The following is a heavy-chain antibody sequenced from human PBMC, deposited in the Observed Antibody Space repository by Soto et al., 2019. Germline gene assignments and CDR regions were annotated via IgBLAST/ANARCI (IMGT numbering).Heavy chain of an antibody. Sequence: LRLSCAASGFTFSSYAMSWVRQAPGKGLEWVSAISGSGGSTYYADSVKGRFTISRDNSKNTLYLQMNSLRAEDTAVYYCAKGRSFYYYYGMDVWGQGTTVTVSS. J-gene: IGHJ6*02. CDR3: AKGRSFYYYYGMDV. CDR1: GFTFSSYA. CDR2: ISGSGGST. D-gene: IGHD3-10*01. V-gene: IGHV3-23*01.